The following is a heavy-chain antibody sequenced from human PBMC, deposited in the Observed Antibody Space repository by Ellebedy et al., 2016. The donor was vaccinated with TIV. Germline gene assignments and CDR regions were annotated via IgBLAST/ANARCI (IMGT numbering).Heavy chain of an antibody. CDR1: GFTFSSYS. J-gene: IGHJ6*02. D-gene: IGHD3-3*01. Sequence: PGGSLRLSCAASGFTFSSYSMNWVRQAPGKGLEWVSYISSSSSTIYYADSVKGRFTISRDNAKNSLYLQMNSLRAEDTAVYYCARVRGYDFWSGYRGYYYYYGMDVWGQGTTVTVSS. V-gene: IGHV3-48*01. CDR2: ISSSSSTI. CDR3: ARVRGYDFWSGYRGYYYYYGMDV.